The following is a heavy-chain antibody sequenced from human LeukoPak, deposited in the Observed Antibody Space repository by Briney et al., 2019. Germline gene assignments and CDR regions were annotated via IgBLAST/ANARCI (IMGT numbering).Heavy chain of an antibody. V-gene: IGHV4-59*11. Sequence: SGTLSLTCTVSGGSISSHFWSWMRQPPGKGLEWIGNIYNRGTTNYNPSLNSRVTMSVDTSKNQLSLQLTSVTAADTAVYYCTKATQWLAFDYWGRGTLVTVSS. D-gene: IGHD6-19*01. CDR2: IYNRGTT. CDR3: TKATQWLAFDY. CDR1: GGSISSHF. J-gene: IGHJ4*02.